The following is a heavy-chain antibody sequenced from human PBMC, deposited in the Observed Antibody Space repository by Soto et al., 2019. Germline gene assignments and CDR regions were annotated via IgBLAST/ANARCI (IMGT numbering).Heavy chain of an antibody. D-gene: IGHD2-15*01. CDR2: IYYSGST. CDR3: ARHRPYCSGGSCYYFDY. CDR1: GGSISSGGYY. J-gene: IGHJ4*02. Sequence: SETLSLTCTVSGGSISSGGYYWSWIRQDPGKGLEWIGYIYYSGSTYYNPSLKSRVTISVDTSKNQFSLKLSSVTAADTAVYYCARHRPYCSGGSCYYFDYWGQGTLVTVSS. V-gene: IGHV4-31*03.